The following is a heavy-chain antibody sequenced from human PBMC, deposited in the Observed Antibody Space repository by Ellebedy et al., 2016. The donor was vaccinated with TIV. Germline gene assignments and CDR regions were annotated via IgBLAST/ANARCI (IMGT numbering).Heavy chain of an antibody. CDR3: AREVLLWFGEPHYFDY. D-gene: IGHD3-10*01. Sequence: SETLSLXCTVSGGSISSGGYYWSWIRQPPGKGLEWIGTIYYSGSTYYNPSLKSRVTISVDTSKNQFSLKLTSVTAADTAVYYCAREVLLWFGEPHYFDYWGQGTLVTVSS. J-gene: IGHJ4*02. V-gene: IGHV4-39*07. CDR2: IYYSGST. CDR1: GGSISSGGYY.